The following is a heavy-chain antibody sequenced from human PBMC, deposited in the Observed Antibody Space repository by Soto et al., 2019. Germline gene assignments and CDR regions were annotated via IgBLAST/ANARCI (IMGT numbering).Heavy chain of an antibody. D-gene: IGHD6-13*01. V-gene: IGHV3-49*03. CDR2: IRSKAYGGTT. J-gene: IGHJ6*02. CDR3: TRVSIAAAVGYYGMDV. Sequence: GGSLRLSCTASGFTFGDYAMSWFRQAPGKGLEWVGFIRSKAYGGTTEYAASVKGRFTISRDDSKSIAYLQMNSLKTEDTAVYYCTRVSIAAAVGYYGMDVWGQGTTVTVSS. CDR1: GFTFGDYA.